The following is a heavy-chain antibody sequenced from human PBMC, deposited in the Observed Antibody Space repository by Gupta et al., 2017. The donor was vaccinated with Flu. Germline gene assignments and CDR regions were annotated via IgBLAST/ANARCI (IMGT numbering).Heavy chain of an antibody. CDR1: FRSDS. D-gene: IGHD6-6*01. J-gene: IGHJ4*02. V-gene: IGHV3-21*01. CDR2: IDGSSNYI. CDR3: ARGSITARQGCYY. Sequence: FRSDSMNWVRQAPGKGLEWVSSIDGSSNYIYYADSVRGRFTISRDNAKKSLYLQRNSLRAEDTAVYYCARGSITARQGCYYWGQGTRVTVSS.